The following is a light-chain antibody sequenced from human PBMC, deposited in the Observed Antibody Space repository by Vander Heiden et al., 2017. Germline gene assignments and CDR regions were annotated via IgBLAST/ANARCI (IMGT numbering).Light chain of an antibody. CDR2: AAS. Sequence: DIQMTPPPPSLSAAVGDRVTITCRASQSISSYLNWYQQKPGKAPKLLIYAASSLQSGVPSRFSGSGSGTDFTLTISSLQPEDFATYYCQQGYSTPYTFGQGTKLEIK. CDR1: QSISSY. CDR3: QQGYSTPYT. J-gene: IGKJ2*01. V-gene: IGKV1-39*01.